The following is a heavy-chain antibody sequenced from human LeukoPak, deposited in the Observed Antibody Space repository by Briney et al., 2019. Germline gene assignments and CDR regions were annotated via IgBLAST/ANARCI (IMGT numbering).Heavy chain of an antibody. CDR2: INSDGSST. CDR3: ARGLSGYASSLGY. D-gene: IGHD6-6*01. Sequence: GGSLRLSCAASGFTFSSYWMHWVRHAPGKGLVWVSRINSDGSSTSYADSVRGRFSISRDNAKNTLYLQMNSLRAKDTAVYYCARGLSGYASSLGYWGQGTLVTVSA. CDR1: GFTFSSYW. J-gene: IGHJ4*02. V-gene: IGHV3-74*01.